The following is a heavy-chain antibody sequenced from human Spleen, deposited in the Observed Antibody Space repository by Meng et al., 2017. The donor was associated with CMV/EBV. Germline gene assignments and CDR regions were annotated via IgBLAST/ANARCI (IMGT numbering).Heavy chain of an antibody. V-gene: IGHV3-23*01. Sequence: GGSLRLSCAASGFTVSNYAMSWVRQAPGKGLEWVSGISGSGGSTYYADSVKGRFTMSRDNSKNTLYLQVNSLRVEDTAVYYCAKSQLPSGRIAGGRFDHWGQGTLVTVSS. CDR1: GFTVSNYA. D-gene: IGHD1-26*01. CDR2: ISGSGGST. J-gene: IGHJ4*02. CDR3: AKSQLPSGRIAGGRFDH.